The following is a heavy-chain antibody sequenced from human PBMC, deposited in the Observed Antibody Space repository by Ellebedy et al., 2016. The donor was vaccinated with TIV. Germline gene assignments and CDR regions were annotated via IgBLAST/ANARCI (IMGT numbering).Heavy chain of an antibody. D-gene: IGHD3-10*01. V-gene: IGHV3-48*03. CDR2: ISSSGSTI. CDR3: ARESGKWGSGSSKGAHFDY. J-gene: IGHJ4*02. CDR1: GFTFSSYE. Sequence: PGGSLSLSCAASGFTFSSYEMNWVRQAPGKGLEWVSYISSSGSTIYYADSVKGRFTISRDNAKNTLYLQMNSLRAEETAVYYCARESGKWGSGSSKGAHFDYWGQGTLVTVSS.